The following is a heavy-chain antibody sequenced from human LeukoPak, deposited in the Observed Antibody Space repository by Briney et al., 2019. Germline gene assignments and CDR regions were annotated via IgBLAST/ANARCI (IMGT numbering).Heavy chain of an antibody. CDR3: ARGPVLWFGELPVF. V-gene: IGHV3-11*01. Sequence: PGRSLRLSCAASGFTFSDYYMSWIRQAPGKGLEWVSYISSSGSTIYYADSVKGRFTISRDNAKNSLYLQMNSLRAEDTAVYYCARGPVLWFGELPVFWGQGTLVTVSS. CDR1: GFTFSDYY. D-gene: IGHD3-10*01. J-gene: IGHJ4*02. CDR2: ISSSGSTI.